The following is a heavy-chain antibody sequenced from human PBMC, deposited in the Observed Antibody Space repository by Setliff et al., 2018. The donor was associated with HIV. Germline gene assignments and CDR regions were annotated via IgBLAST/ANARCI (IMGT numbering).Heavy chain of an antibody. J-gene: IGHJ4*02. D-gene: IGHD3-9*01. CDR2: IGGHGDGST. CDR1: GFTFSTYA. Sequence: GGSLRLSCAATGFTFSTYAMSWVRQAPGKGLEWVSTIGGHGDGSTYYADSVKGRFTISRDNSKNTLYLQMNSLRAEDTAVYYCVKDTIEVLRIFSDHWGQGTLVTVSS. CDR3: VKDTIEVLRIFSDH. V-gene: IGHV3-23*01.